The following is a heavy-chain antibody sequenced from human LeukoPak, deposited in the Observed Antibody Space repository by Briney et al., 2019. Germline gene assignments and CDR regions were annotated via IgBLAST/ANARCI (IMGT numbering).Heavy chain of an antibody. CDR3: ASLTGHYKGSGWYFDL. Sequence: ASVKVSCKASGYTFTGYYMHWVRQAPGQGLEWMGWINPNSGGTNYAQKFQGRVTMTRDTSISTAYMELSRLRSDDTAVYYCASLTGHYKGSGWYFDLWGRGTLVTVSS. CDR2: INPNSGGT. V-gene: IGHV1-2*02. D-gene: IGHD3-9*01. CDR1: GYTFTGYY. J-gene: IGHJ2*01.